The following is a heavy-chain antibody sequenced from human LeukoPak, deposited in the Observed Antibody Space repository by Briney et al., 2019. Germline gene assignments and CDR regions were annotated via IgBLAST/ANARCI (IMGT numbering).Heavy chain of an antibody. V-gene: IGHV3-33*01. CDR1: GFTFGGYG. CDR3: TRYNSDHFDY. J-gene: IGHJ4*02. CDR2: IAYVGSRA. D-gene: IGHD6-19*01. Sequence: GGSLRLSCAGSGFTFGGYGMHWFRQTPGKGLEWVAGIAYVGSRAHYADSVKGRFTISRDNSKNTMSVQMGDLRAEDTAVYYCTRYNSDHFDYWGQGTLVTVSS.